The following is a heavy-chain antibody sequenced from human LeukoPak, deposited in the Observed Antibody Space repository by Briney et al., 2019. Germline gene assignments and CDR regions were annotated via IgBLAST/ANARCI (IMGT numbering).Heavy chain of an antibody. J-gene: IGHJ6*03. Sequence: SETLSLTCTVSGGSISGRSYYWGWIRQPPGKGLEWIGSIYYSGSTHYNPSLQSRVTISVDTSKNQFSLKLNSVTAADTAVYYCASFYCSGGSCYQYFSYYYMDVWGKGTTVTISS. V-gene: IGHV4-39*01. CDR3: ASFYCSGGSCYQYFSYYYMDV. D-gene: IGHD2-15*01. CDR2: IYYSGST. CDR1: GGSISGRSYY.